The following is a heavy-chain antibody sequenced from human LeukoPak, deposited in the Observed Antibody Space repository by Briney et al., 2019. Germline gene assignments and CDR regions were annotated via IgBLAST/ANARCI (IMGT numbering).Heavy chain of an antibody. CDR1: GGSFSGYY. CDR2: IDHSGST. CDR3: ASHWDCSSTSCYYYYYGMDV. Sequence: SETLSLTCAVYGGSFSGYYWRWIRQPPGKGLEWIGEIDHSGSTNYNPSLKSRVTISVDTSKNQLSLKLRSVTAADTAVYYCASHWDCSSTSCYYYYYGMDVWGQGTTVTVSS. J-gene: IGHJ6*02. V-gene: IGHV4-34*01. D-gene: IGHD2-2*01.